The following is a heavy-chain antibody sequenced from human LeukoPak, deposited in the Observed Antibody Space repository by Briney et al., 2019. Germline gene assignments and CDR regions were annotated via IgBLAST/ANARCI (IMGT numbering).Heavy chain of an antibody. CDR1: GDSISSYY. Sequence: SETLSLTCTDSGDSISSYYWSWIRQPPGKGLEWIGYIYYSGSTNYNPSLKSRVTISVDTSKNQFSLKLSSVTAADTAVYYCARYSSSWSPNWFDPWGQGTLVTVSS. V-gene: IGHV4-59*01. CDR3: ARYSSSWSPNWFDP. J-gene: IGHJ5*02. CDR2: IYYSGST. D-gene: IGHD6-13*01.